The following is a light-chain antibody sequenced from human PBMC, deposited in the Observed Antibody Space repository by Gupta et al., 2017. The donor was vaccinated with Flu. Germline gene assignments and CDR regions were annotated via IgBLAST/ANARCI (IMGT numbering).Light chain of an antibody. Sequence: APSPLSASLGDRVTITCRASQGIRNGLGRYQQKPGKAPKRLIYAASSLQSGVPSRFSGSGSGTEFTLTIISLQPEDFATYYCRQQNSYSSSFGQGTRLKIK. V-gene: IGKV1-17*01. J-gene: IGKJ2*03. CDR2: AAS. CDR3: RQQNSYSSS. CDR1: QGIRNG.